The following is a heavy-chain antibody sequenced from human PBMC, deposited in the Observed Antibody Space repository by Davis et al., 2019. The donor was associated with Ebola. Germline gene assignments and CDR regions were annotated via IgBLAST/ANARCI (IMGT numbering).Heavy chain of an antibody. Sequence: GESLKISCAASGFTFRSYAMSWVRQAPGKGLESVSSISSSSSYIYYADSVKGRFTISRDNAKNSLYLQMNSLRAEDTAVYYCARTYGDPFDYWGQGTLVTVSS. CDR2: ISSSSSYI. CDR1: GFTFRSYA. J-gene: IGHJ4*02. CDR3: ARTYGDPFDY. V-gene: IGHV3-21*01. D-gene: IGHD4-17*01.